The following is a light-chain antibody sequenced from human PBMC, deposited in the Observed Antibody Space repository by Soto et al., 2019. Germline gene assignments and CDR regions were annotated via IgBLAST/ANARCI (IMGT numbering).Light chain of an antibody. Sequence: EIVMTQSPVTLSVSPGERATLSCRASQSVTNSYLAWYQQKPGRAPRLLIFGASTRAAGIPARFSGSGSGTEFTLTISSLQSEDFAVYYCQQYSNWPLTFGGGTKVDIK. CDR2: GAS. J-gene: IGKJ4*01. CDR3: QQYSNWPLT. CDR1: QSVTNSY. V-gene: IGKV3-15*01.